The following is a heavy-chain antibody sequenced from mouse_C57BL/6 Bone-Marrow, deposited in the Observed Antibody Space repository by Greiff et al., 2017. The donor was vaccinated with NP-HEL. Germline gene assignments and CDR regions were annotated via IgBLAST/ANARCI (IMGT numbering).Heavy chain of an antibody. Sequence: VQLQQPGAELVKPGASVKLSCKASGYTFTSYWMHWVKQRPGRGLEWIGRIDPSDSYTNYNQKFKGKATLTVDTSSSTANMQLSSLTSEDSAVYYCARKAYYGRSYEFAYWGQGTLVTVSA. CDR2: IDPSDSYT. D-gene: IGHD1-1*01. CDR3: ARKAYYGRSYEFAY. CDR1: GYTFTSYW. J-gene: IGHJ3*01. V-gene: IGHV1-69*02.